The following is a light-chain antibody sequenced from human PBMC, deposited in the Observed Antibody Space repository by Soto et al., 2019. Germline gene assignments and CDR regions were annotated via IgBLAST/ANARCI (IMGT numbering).Light chain of an antibody. CDR3: NSYTSSNTSCV. CDR2: EVS. CDR1: SSDIGGYDY. Sequence: QSALTQPASVSGSPGQSITISCTGTSSDIGGYDYVSWYQHHPGKAPKLLIYEVSKRPSGVSNRFSGSKSGNTASLTISGLQPEDEADYYCNSYTSSNTSCVFGAGTKLTVL. V-gene: IGLV2-14*01. J-gene: IGLJ1*01.